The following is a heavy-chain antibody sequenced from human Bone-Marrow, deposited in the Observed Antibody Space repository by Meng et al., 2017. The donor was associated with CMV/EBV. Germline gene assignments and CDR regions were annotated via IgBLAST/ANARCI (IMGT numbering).Heavy chain of an antibody. J-gene: IGHJ3*02. V-gene: IGHV4-39*07. CDR1: GGSISSTTDY. Sequence: SEPLSLTCTVSGGSISSTTDYCGWIRQPPGTGLEWIGTIYYSGSLYYRPSLESRVTISVDTSKTHFCLMLNSVTAADTALYFCAKARGIRSSFDIWGQGTMVTVSS. D-gene: IGHD1-26*01. CDR3: AKARGIRSSFDI. CDR2: IYYSGSL.